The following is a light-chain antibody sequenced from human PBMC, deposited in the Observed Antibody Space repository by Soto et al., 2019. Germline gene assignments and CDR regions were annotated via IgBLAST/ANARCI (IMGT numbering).Light chain of an antibody. CDR2: SAS. CDR3: LQDYNYPWT. CDR1: QGIRDD. V-gene: IGKV1-6*01. Sequence: AIQMTQSPSSLSASVGDRVTITCRASQGIRDDLGWYQQKPGKAPKLLIYSASSLQSGVPSRFSGSGSGTDFTLTISSLQPEDFATYYCLQDYNYPWTFGQGTKVDIK. J-gene: IGKJ1*01.